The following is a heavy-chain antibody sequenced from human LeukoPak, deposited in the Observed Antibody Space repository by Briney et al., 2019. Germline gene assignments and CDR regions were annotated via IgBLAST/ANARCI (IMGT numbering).Heavy chain of an antibody. J-gene: IGHJ5*02. CDR3: ARQRGYCSGSRCYLSWFDP. V-gene: IGHV4-39*01. D-gene: IGHD2-15*01. Sequence: PSETLSLTCTVSGGSISSRSYYWGWIRQPPGKGLEWIGTIYYSGSTYYNPSLKSRVNISVDTSKHLLSLKLSSVTAADTAVYYCARQRGYCSGSRCYLSWFDPWGQGTLVTVSS. CDR1: GGSISSRSYY. CDR2: IYYSGST.